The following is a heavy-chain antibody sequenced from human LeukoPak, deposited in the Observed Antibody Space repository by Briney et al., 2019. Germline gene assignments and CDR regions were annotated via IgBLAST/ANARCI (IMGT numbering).Heavy chain of an antibody. CDR2: IYTSGST. CDR1: GGSISSGSYY. Sequence: SQTLSLTRTVSGGSISSGSYYWSWIRQPAGKGLEWIGRIYTSGSTNYNPSLKSRVTISVDTSKNQFSLRLSSVTAADTAVYYCARFLRGATNALEIWGQGTMVTVSS. J-gene: IGHJ3*02. D-gene: IGHD1-26*01. V-gene: IGHV4-61*02. CDR3: ARFLRGATNALEI.